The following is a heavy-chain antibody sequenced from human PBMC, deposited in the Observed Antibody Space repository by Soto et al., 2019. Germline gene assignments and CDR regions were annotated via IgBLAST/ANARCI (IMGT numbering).Heavy chain of an antibody. D-gene: IGHD3-10*01. Sequence: ASVKVSCXASGYTFTCYDINWVRQATGKGLEWMGGFDPEDGETIYAQKFQGRVTMTEDTSTDTAYMELSSLRSEDTAVYYCATDPFGAPGDYWGQGTLVTVSS. J-gene: IGHJ4*02. V-gene: IGHV1-24*01. CDR2: FDPEDGET. CDR1: GYTFTCYD. CDR3: ATDPFGAPGDY.